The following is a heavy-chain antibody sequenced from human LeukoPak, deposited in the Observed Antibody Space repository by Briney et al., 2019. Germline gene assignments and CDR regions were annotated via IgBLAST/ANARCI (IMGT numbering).Heavy chain of an antibody. Sequence: PGGSLRLSCAASGFTFSSYWMSWVRQAPGQGLAWVANIKQDGSERNYVDSVKGRFTISRDNAKNSLYLQVNSLRAEDTAVYYCARFDAGAMSFDYWGQGTLVTVSS. CDR3: ARFDAGAMSFDY. J-gene: IGHJ4*02. V-gene: IGHV3-7*01. CDR2: IKQDGSER. CDR1: GFTFSSYW. D-gene: IGHD2-2*01.